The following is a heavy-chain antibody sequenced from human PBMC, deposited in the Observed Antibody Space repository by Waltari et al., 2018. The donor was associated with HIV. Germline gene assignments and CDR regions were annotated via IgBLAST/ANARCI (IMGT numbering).Heavy chain of an antibody. Sequence: EVQLVESGGGLVQPGGSLRLSCAASGFTFSPHWLSWVRQAPGKGLEWVANIKQDGSEKHYVDSVKGRFTISGDNAKKSLYLQMNSLRAEDTAVYYCARMGLMMYAIGAFDIWGQGTMVTVSS. CDR3: ARMGLMMYAIGAFDI. J-gene: IGHJ3*02. CDR2: IKQDGSEK. D-gene: IGHD2-8*01. CDR1: GFTFSPHW. V-gene: IGHV3-7*01.